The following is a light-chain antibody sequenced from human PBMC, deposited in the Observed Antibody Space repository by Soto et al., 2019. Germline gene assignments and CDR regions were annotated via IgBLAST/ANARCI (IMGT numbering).Light chain of an antibody. J-gene: IGLJ1*01. CDR2: RNN. V-gene: IGLV1-47*01. CDR3: AAWDDSLSVV. Sequence: VLTQPPSASGTPGQRVTISCSGSSSNIGSNYVYWYQQLPGTAPKLLIYRNNQRPSGVPDRFSGSKSGTSASLAISGLRSEDEADYYCAAWDDSLSVVFGTGTKVTVL. CDR1: SSNIGSNY.